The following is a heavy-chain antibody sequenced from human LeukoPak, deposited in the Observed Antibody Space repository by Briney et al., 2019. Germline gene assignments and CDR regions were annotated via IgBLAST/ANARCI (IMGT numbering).Heavy chain of an antibody. Sequence: ASVKVSCKASGGTFSSYAISWVRQAPGQGLEWMGGIIPIFATADYAQKFQGRVTITADESTSTAYMELSSLRSEDTAVYYCTRGRGSSSWYFDYWGQGTLVTVSS. CDR1: GGTFSSYA. J-gene: IGHJ4*02. D-gene: IGHD6-13*01. CDR3: TRGRGSSSWYFDY. V-gene: IGHV1-69*13. CDR2: IIPIFATA.